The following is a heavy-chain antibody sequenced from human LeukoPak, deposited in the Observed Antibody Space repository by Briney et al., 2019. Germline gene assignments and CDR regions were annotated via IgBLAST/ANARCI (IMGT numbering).Heavy chain of an antibody. V-gene: IGHV3-23*01. CDR2: ISGSGGST. CDR1: GFTFSSYA. J-gene: IGHJ4*02. Sequence: GGSLRLSCAASGFTFSSYAMSWVRQAPGKGLEWVSGISGSGGSTYFADAVKGRFTISRDNSKKTLYLQMNSLRAEDTAVYYCAKLEAWTTVTGSGVDYWGQGTLVTVPS. CDR3: AKLEAWTTVTGSGVDY. D-gene: IGHD4-17*01.